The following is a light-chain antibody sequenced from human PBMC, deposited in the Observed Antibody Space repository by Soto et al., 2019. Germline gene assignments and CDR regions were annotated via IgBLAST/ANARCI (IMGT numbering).Light chain of an antibody. Sequence: QSALTQPASVSGSPGQSITISCTGTSSDVGSYNLVSWYQQHPGKAPKLMIYEGSKRPSGVSNRFSGSKSGNTASLTISGLLAEDEAAYHCCSYAGSSVVFGGGTKLTVL. CDR3: CSYAGSSVV. CDR2: EGS. CDR1: SSDVGSYNL. J-gene: IGLJ2*01. V-gene: IGLV2-23*01.